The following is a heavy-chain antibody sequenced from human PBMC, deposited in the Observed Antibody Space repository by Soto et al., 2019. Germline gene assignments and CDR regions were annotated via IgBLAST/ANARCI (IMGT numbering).Heavy chain of an antibody. Sequence: GSGPTLVNPTQPLTLTCTFSGFSLSTSGVGVGWIRQPPGKALEWLALIYWDDDKRYSPSLKSRLTITKDTSKNQVVLTMTNMDPVDTATYYCAHRGAYGDYLRTPPPFDYWGQGTLVTVSS. V-gene: IGHV2-5*02. D-gene: IGHD4-17*01. CDR3: AHRGAYGDYLRTPPPFDY. CDR2: IYWDDDK. J-gene: IGHJ4*02. CDR1: GFSLSTSGVG.